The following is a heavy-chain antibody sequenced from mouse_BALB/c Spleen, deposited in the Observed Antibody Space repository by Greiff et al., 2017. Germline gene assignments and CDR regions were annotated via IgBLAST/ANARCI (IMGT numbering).Heavy chain of an antibody. CDR1: GFTFSSYT. J-gene: IGHJ3*01. D-gene: IGHD3-3*01. V-gene: IGHV5-9*03. CDR2: ISSGGGNT. Sequence: EVKLVESGGGLVKPGGSLKLSCAASGFTFSSYTMSWVRQTPEKRLEWVATISSGGGNTYYPDSVKGRFTISRDNAKNNLYLQMSSLRSEDTALYYCARCRGWFAYWGQGTLVTVSA. CDR3: ARCRGWFAY.